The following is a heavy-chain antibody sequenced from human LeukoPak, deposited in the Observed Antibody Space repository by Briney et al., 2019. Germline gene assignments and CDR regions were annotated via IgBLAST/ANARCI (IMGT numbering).Heavy chain of an antibody. V-gene: IGHV3-48*01. J-gene: IGHJ4*02. D-gene: IGHD1-26*01. CDR1: GFTFETSS. CDR3: AKDARGTTSYPAFDY. Sequence: GGSLRLSCEASGFTFETSSMNWVRQAPGKGLEWVSDVSYSSSVIFYSDSVKGRFTISRDNAKTSLYLQIDSLRAEDTAIYYCAKDARGTTSYPAFDYWGRGTLVTVSS. CDR2: VSYSSSVI.